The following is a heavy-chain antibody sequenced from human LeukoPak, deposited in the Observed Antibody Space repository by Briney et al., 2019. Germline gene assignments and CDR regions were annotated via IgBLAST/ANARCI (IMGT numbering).Heavy chain of an antibody. D-gene: IGHD3-22*01. J-gene: IGHJ4*02. Sequence: GGSLRLSCAASGFTFSSYAMSWVRQAPGKGLEWVSAISGSGGGTYYSDSVKGRFTISRDNSKNTLYLQMNSLRAEDTAVYYCAKAPRYYYDSSGYPYYFDYWGQGTLVTVSS. CDR1: GFTFSSYA. V-gene: IGHV3-23*01. CDR3: AKAPRYYYDSSGYPYYFDY. CDR2: ISGSGGGT.